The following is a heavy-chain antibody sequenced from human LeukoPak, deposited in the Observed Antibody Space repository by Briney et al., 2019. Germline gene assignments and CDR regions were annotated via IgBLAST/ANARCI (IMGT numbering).Heavy chain of an antibody. CDR2: INPSSGGT. V-gene: IGHV1-46*01. D-gene: IGHD3-22*01. CDR1: GYTFTGYY. Sequence: GASVKVSCKASGYTFTGYYMHWVRQAPGQGLEWMGWINPSSGGTSYAQKFQGRVTMTRDMSTSTVYMELSSLRSEDTAVYYCARDLSDSSGYYQEDLGYWGQGTLVTVSS. J-gene: IGHJ4*02. CDR3: ARDLSDSSGYYQEDLGY.